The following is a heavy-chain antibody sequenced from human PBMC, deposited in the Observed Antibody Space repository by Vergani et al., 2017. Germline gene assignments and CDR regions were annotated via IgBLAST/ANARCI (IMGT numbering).Heavy chain of an antibody. CDR2: IQFDGSNQ. CDR1: GFTLSNYD. CDR3: AKRFRGVGIDY. D-gene: IGHD1-26*01. J-gene: IGHJ4*02. V-gene: IGHV3-30*02. Sequence: QVQLVESGGGVVQRGGSPRLSCATSGFTLSNYDMQWIRQGPGNGLEFVDFIQFDGSNQDYTDSVKGRFTRSRDFSKNTLYLQMNSMRTDDTATYYCAKRFRGVGIDYWGRETQVIVSS.